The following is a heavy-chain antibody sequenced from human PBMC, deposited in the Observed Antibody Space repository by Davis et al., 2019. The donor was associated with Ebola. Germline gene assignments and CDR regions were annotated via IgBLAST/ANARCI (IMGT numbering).Heavy chain of an antibody. Sequence: GESLKISCAASGFTFSSYAMSWVRQAPGKGLEWVSAISGSGGSTYYADSVKGRLTISRDNSKNTLYLQMNSLRAEDTAVYYCAKDWGAYSSSSGWFDPWGQGTLVTVSS. V-gene: IGHV3-23*01. CDR1: GFTFSSYA. CDR3: AKDWGAYSSSSGWFDP. J-gene: IGHJ5*02. CDR2: ISGSGGST. D-gene: IGHD6-6*01.